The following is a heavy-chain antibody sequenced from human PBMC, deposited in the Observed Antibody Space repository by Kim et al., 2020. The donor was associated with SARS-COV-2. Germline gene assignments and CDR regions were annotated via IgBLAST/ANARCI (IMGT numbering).Heavy chain of an antibody. CDR3: VKTDYDSSGFYSSFDY. D-gene: IGHD3-22*01. CDR2: ISWNSNTI. Sequence: GGSLRLSCAASGFTFDDYAMHWVRQAPGKGLEWVSGISWNSNTIDYADSVKGRFTISRDSAKNSLYLQMNSLRVEDTALYYCVKTDYDSSGFYSSFDYWGQGILVTVSS. V-gene: IGHV3-9*01. J-gene: IGHJ4*02. CDR1: GFTFDDYA.